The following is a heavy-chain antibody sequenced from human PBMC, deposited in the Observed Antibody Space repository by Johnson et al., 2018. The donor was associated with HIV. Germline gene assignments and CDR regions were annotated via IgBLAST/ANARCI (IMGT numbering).Heavy chain of an antibody. CDR3: ARDRGGEDAFDI. Sequence: VQLVESGGGVVQPGRYLRLSCAASGFTFSSYAMNWVRQAPGKGLEWVSVIYSGGSTYYADSWTGRFTISTDNSKNTLYTQMNSLRAEDTAVYYCARDRGGEDAFDIWGQGTMVTVSS. J-gene: IGHJ3*02. V-gene: IGHV3-66*01. CDR2: IYSGGST. D-gene: IGHD3-16*01. CDR1: GFTFSSYA.